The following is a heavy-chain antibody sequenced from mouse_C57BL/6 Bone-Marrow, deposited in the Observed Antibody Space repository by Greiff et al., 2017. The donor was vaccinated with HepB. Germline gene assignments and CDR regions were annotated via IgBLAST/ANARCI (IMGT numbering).Heavy chain of an antibody. CDR3: ARVWGYYRLGY. D-gene: IGHD2-3*01. Sequence: EVQLVESGGGLVKPGGSLKLSCAASGFTFSSYAMSWVRQTPEKRLEWVATISDGGSYTYYPDNVKCRFTISRDKAKNNLYLQMSHLKSEDTAMYYCARVWGYYRLGYWGQGTTLTVSS. J-gene: IGHJ2*01. V-gene: IGHV5-4*01. CDR2: ISDGGSYT. CDR1: GFTFSSYA.